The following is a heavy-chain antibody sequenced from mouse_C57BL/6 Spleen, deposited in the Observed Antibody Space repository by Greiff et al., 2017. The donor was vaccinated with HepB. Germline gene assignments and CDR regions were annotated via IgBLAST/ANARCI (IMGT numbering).Heavy chain of an antibody. V-gene: IGHV5-16*01. CDR2: INYDGSST. CDR3: ARDDYDGWYFDV. D-gene: IGHD2-4*01. CDR1: GFTFSDYY. J-gene: IGHJ1*03. Sequence: EVQLQESEGGLVQPGSSMKLSCTASGFTFSDYYMAWVRQVPEKGLEWVANINYDGSSTYYLDSLKSRFIISRDNAKNILYLQMSSLKSEDTATYYCARDDYDGWYFDVWGTGTTVTVSS.